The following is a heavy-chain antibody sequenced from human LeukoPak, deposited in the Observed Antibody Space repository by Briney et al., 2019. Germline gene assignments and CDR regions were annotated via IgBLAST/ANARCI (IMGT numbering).Heavy chain of an antibody. CDR2: IIPIFGTA. V-gene: IGHV1-69*13. CDR3: ARFGSSWYFDY. Sequence: SVKVSCKASGYTFTSYDISWVRQAPGQGLEWMGGIIPIFGTANYAQKFQGRVTITADESTSTAYMELSSLRSEDTAVYYCARFGSSWYFDYWGQGTLVTVSS. CDR1: GYTFTSYD. J-gene: IGHJ4*02. D-gene: IGHD6-13*01.